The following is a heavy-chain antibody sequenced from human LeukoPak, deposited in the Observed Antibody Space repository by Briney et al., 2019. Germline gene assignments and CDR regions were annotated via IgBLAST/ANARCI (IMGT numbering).Heavy chain of an antibody. J-gene: IGHJ6*03. CDR2: IYTSGGT. CDR1: GGSISSYC. CDR3: ARVGATTPYYYMDV. D-gene: IGHD1-26*01. Sequence: PSETLSLTCAVSGGSISSYCWSWIRQPAGKGLEWIGRIYTSGGTNYNPSLKSRVTMSVDTSKNQFSLKLSSVTAADTAVYYCARVGATTPYYYMDVWGKGTTVTVSS. V-gene: IGHV4-4*07.